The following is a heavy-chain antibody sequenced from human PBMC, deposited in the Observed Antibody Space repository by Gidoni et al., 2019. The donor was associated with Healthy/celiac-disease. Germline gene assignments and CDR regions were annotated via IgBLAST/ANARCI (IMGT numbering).Heavy chain of an antibody. V-gene: IGHV3-48*01. CDR1: GFTFSTFI. CDR3: AREPYYYDSSGYSHDAFDI. Sequence: EVQLVESGGGLVQPGGSLSPSCAASGFTFSTFIMNWVRQAPGKGLEWVSYIRSSSSTIYYADSVKGRFTISRDNAKNSLYLQMNSLRAEDTAVYYCAREPYYYDSSGYSHDAFDIWGQGTMVTVSS. J-gene: IGHJ3*02. CDR2: IRSSSSTI. D-gene: IGHD3-22*01.